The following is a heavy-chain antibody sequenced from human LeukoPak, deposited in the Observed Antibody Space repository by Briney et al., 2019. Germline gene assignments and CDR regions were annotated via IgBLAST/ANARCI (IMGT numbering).Heavy chain of an antibody. Sequence: GSSVKVSCMASGGTFSSYAISWVRQAPGQGLEWMGGIIPIFGTANYAQKFPGRVTITTDESTSTAYMELSSLRSEDTAVYYCARQDYGDTGGVVDYWGQGTLVTVSS. V-gene: IGHV1-69*05. CDR3: ARQDYGDTGGVVDY. CDR1: GGTFSSYA. CDR2: IIPIFGTA. D-gene: IGHD2-8*02. J-gene: IGHJ4*02.